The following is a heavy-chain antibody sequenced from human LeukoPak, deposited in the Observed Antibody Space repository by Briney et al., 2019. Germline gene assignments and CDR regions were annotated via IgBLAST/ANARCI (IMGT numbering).Heavy chain of an antibody. V-gene: IGHV3-30*02. J-gene: IGHJ4*02. CDR1: GFTFSSYG. CDR3: AKGPVPAASLLFDY. CDR2: IRYDGSNK. Sequence: PGGSLRLSCAASGFTFSSYGMHWVRQAPGKGLEWVAFIRYDGSNKYYADSVKGRFTISRDNSKNTLYLQMNSLRAEDTAVYYCAKGPVPAASLLFDYWGQGTLVTVSS. D-gene: IGHD2-2*01.